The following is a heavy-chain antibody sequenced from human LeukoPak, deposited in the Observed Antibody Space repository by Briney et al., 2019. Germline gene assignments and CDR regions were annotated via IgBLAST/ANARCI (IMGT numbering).Heavy chain of an antibody. Sequence: GESLKISCKGSGYSFTNYWIGWVRQMPGKGLEWMGIIYPTDSDTRYRPPFQGQVTMSVDRSTNTAYLQWSSLKASDTAMYYCARHDLTGSYFDFWGQGTLVTVSS. V-gene: IGHV5-51*01. D-gene: IGHD7-27*01. CDR2: IYPTDSDT. J-gene: IGHJ4*02. CDR1: GYSFTNYW. CDR3: ARHDLTGSYFDF.